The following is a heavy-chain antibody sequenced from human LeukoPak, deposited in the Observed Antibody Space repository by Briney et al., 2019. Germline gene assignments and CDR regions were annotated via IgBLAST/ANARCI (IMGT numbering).Heavy chain of an antibody. CDR1: GFTFSSYG. J-gene: IGHJ6*04. CDR3: ARERVVVVVPAAMEYYYYGMDV. V-gene: IGHV3-33*01. CDR2: IWYDGSNK. Sequence: PGGSLRLSCAASGFTFSSYGMHWVRQAPGKGLEWVPVIWYDGSNKYYADSVKGRFTISRDNSKNTLYLQMNSLRAEDTAVYYCARERVVVVVPAAMEYYYYGMDVWGKGTTVTVSS. D-gene: IGHD2-2*01.